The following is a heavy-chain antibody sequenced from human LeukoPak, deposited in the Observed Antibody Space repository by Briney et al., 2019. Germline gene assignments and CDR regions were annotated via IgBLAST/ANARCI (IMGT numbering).Heavy chain of an antibody. CDR2: IGHDGTKI. J-gene: IGHJ4*02. CDR1: GFTFSTYG. D-gene: IGHD3-16*01. CDR3: AKDHVTWGNRYFDH. Sequence: GGSLRLSCAASGFTFSTYGMHWVRQAPGKGLEWVAFIGHDGTKIYYADSVQGRFTVSRDNSKNTLYLEMNSLSGEDTALYYCAKDHVTWGNRYFDHWGQGTLGTVSS. V-gene: IGHV3-30*02.